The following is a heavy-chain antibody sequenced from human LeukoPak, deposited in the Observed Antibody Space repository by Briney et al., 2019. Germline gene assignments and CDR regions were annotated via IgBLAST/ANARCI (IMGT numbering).Heavy chain of an antibody. CDR3: ARDLDSSGRYFDY. V-gene: IGHV4-31*03. D-gene: IGHD3-22*01. J-gene: IGHJ4*02. Sequence: SETLSLTCTVSGGSINSGGYYWSWIRQHPGKGLEWIGYIYYSGSTYYNPSLKSRVTISVDTSKNQFSLKLSSVTAADTAVYYCARDLDSSGRYFDYWGQGTLVTVSS. CDR1: GGSINSGGYY. CDR2: IYYSGST.